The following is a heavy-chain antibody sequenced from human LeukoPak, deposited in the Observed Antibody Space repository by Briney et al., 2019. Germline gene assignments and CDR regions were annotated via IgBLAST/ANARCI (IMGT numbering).Heavy chain of an antibody. D-gene: IGHD6-19*01. J-gene: IGHJ4*02. V-gene: IGHV4-59*01. Sequence: SETLSLTCTVSGGSISSYYWSWIRQPPGKGLEWIGYIYYSGSTNYNPSLKSRVTISVDTSKNQFPLKLSSVTAADTAVYYCARGVAVAGTGFDYWGQGTLVTVSS. CDR1: GGSISSYY. CDR2: IYYSGST. CDR3: ARGVAVAGTGFDY.